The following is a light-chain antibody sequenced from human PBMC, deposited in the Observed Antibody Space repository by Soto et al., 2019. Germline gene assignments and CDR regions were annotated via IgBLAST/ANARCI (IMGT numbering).Light chain of an antibody. Sequence: NFMLTQPHSVSESPGKTVTISCTRSSGNIASNYVQWYQQRPGSAPTTVIYEDDQRPSGVPDRFSGSIDSSSNSASLTISGLKTEDEADYYCQSYDSTSQVFGGGTKLTVL. CDR3: QSYDSTSQV. J-gene: IGLJ3*02. V-gene: IGLV6-57*04. CDR2: EDD. CDR1: SGNIASNY.